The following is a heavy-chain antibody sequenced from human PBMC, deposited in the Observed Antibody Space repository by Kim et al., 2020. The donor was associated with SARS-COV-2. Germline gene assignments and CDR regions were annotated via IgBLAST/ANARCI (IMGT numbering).Heavy chain of an antibody. V-gene: IGHV4-39*01. Sequence: SETLSLTCTVSGGSISSSTYYWGWIRQPPGKGLEWIVTIHYSGSTHYNPSLNSRATISVDTSQNHFSLRLSSVTAADTAVYFCARHLEYYYYYMDVWGKGTTVTVSS. CDR1: GGSISSSTYY. J-gene: IGHJ6*03. CDR3: ARHLEYYYYYMDV. CDR2: IHYSGST.